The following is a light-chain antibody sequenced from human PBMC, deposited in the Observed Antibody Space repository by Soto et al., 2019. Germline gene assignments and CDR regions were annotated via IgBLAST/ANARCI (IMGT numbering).Light chain of an antibody. CDR1: SSDIGSFTF. J-gene: IGLJ1*01. V-gene: IGLV2-14*03. CDR3: SSYTSRSTHV. Sequence: QSALTQPASVSGSPGQSITISCTGTSSDIGSFTFVSWYQQHPGKVPKLMIFDVNRQPSGVSDRFSGSKSGNTASLTISGLQAEDVGDYYCSSYTSRSTHVFGSGTKLTVL. CDR2: DVN.